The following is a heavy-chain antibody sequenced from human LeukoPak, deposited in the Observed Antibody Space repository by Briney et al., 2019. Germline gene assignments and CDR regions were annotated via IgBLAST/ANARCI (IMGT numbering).Heavy chain of an antibody. CDR3: AKEYTGSFSPFPSYFDY. Sequence: GGTLRLSCAASGFTFSSYGMSWVRQAPGKGLEWVSAISGSGGSTYYADSVKGRFTISRDNSKNTLYLQMNSLRAEDTAVYYCAKEYTGSFSPFPSYFDYWGQGTLVTVSS. V-gene: IGHV3-23*01. CDR1: GFTFSSYG. J-gene: IGHJ4*02. CDR2: ISGSGGST. D-gene: IGHD3-10*01.